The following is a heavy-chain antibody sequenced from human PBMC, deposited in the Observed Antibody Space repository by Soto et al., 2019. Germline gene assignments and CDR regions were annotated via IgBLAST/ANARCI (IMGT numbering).Heavy chain of an antibody. D-gene: IGHD3-9*01. Sequence: QVQLQQWGAGPLRPLETLSLTCGVSGGSFSGYYWAWIRQSPGKGLEWIGEINDSGSINYNPSLKSRVSISVDTSKNHCSLNLRSVTAADTAVYYCARAGHDSLTGPACVWYFDLWGRGTLVTVSS. CDR2: INDSGSI. J-gene: IGHJ2*01. CDR1: GGSFSGYY. CDR3: ARAGHDSLTGPACVWYFDL. V-gene: IGHV4-34*01.